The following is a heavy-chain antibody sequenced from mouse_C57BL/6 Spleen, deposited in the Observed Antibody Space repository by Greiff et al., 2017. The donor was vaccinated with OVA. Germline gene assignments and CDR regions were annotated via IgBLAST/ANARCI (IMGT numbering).Heavy chain of an antibody. D-gene: IGHD1-1*01. J-gene: IGHJ3*01. V-gene: IGHV1-69*01. CDR1: GYTFTSYW. CDR3: AYYGSSSLNY. CDR2: IDPSDSYT. Sequence: VQLQQPGAELVMPGASVKLSCKASGYTFTSYWMHWVKQRPGQGLEWIGEIDPSDSYTNYNQKFKGKSTLTVDKSSSTAYMQLSSLTSEDSAVYYCAYYGSSSLNYWGQGTLVTVSA.